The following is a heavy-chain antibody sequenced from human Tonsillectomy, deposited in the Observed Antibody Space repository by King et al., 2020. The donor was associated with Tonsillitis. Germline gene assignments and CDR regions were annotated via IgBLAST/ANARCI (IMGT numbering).Heavy chain of an antibody. Sequence: VQLVESGGGLVQPGGSLGLSCASSGFNVTTNYMHWVRQAPGNRLEWVSVIYGRGSRSSEDAVKSRVTSSRDYCKNTLDLQMNRLRAEDTAVYYCAGTTPNKRHHYYYMDVWGKGTTVTVSS. V-gene: IGHV3-66*01. CDR1: GFNVTTNY. CDR2: IYGRGSR. CDR3: AGTTPNKRHHYYYMDV. D-gene: IGHD4-17*01. J-gene: IGHJ6*03.